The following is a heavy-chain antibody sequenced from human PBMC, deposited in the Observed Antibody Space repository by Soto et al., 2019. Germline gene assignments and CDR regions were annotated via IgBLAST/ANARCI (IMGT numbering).Heavy chain of an antibody. V-gene: IGHV4-39*01. CDR2: IYYSGST. CDR1: GGSISSSSYY. D-gene: IGHD3-22*01. J-gene: IGHJ4*02. Sequence: SETLSLTCTVSGGSISSSSYYWGWIRQPPGKGLEWIGSIYYSGSTYYNPSLKSRVTISVDTSKNQFSLKLSSVTAADTAVYYCASTHYYDSSGYYPHWGQGTQVTVSS. CDR3: ASTHYYDSSGYYPH.